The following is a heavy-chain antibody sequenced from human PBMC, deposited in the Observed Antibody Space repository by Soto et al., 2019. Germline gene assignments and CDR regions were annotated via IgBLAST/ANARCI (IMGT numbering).Heavy chain of an antibody. D-gene: IGHD3-22*01. J-gene: IGHJ4*01. CDR2: IKSKPDGGTT. V-gene: IGHV3-15*07. CDR3: TTDSYFNMILVRFDF. Sequence: EVQLVESGGDLVKPGGSLRLACAASGFTFSNAWIKWVRQAPGKGLEWVGRIKSKPDGGTTDFAALVKGRFTISRDDSKNMVYLQMNSLKLEETAIYYCTTDSYFNMILVRFDFWGHGTLVTVSS. CDR1: GFTFSNAW.